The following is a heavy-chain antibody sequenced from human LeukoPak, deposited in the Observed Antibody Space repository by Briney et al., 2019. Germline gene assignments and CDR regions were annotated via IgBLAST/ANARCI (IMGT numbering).Heavy chain of an antibody. CDR2: ISSSSSYI. Sequence: GGSLRLSCAASGFTFSSYSTIWVRQAPGKGLEWVSSISSSSSYIYYADSVKGRFTISRDNAKNSLYLQMNSLRAEDTAVYYCARDPSPLVDTAMAYDYWGQGTLVTVSS. V-gene: IGHV3-21*01. D-gene: IGHD5-18*01. CDR1: GFTFSSYS. J-gene: IGHJ4*02. CDR3: ARDPSPLVDTAMAYDY.